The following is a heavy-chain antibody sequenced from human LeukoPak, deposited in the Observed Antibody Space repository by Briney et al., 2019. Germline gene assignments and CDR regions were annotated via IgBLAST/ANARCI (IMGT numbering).Heavy chain of an antibody. J-gene: IGHJ4*02. CDR3: AKDNNVPAFPGWYFDY. CDR1: GGTFSSYA. CDR2: IIPIFGTA. Sequence: SVKVSCKASGGTFSSYAISWVRQAPGQGLEWMGGIIPIFGTANYAQKFQGRVTITADESTSTAYMELSSLRSEDTAVYYCAKDNNVPAFPGWYFDYWGQGTLVTVSS. D-gene: IGHD2-2*01. V-gene: IGHV1-69*13.